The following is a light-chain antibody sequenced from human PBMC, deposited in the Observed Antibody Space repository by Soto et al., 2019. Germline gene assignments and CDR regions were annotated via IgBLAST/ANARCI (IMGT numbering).Light chain of an antibody. CDR2: AAS. J-gene: IGKJ2*01. V-gene: IGKV1-39*01. Sequence: DAQMTQSPSSLSASVGDSVTITCRASQSIGTYLDWYQHKPGKAPKLLIYAASSLQSGVPSRFSGSGSGTDFTLTISSQEPEAYETYYCQESHSTFGQGTKLEIK. CDR3: QESHST. CDR1: QSIGTY.